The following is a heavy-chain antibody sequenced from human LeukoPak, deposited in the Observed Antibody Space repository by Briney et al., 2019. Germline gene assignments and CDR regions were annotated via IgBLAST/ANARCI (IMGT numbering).Heavy chain of an antibody. Sequence: GESLKISCKGSGYSVTSYWIGWVRQMPGKGLEWMGIIYPGDSDTRYSPSFQGQVTISADKFISTAYLQWSSLKASDTAMYYCARSLYDFWSSYFGFDPWGQGTLVTVSS. D-gene: IGHD3-3*01. V-gene: IGHV5-51*01. CDR3: ARSLYDFWSSYFGFDP. CDR1: GYSVTSYW. CDR2: IYPGDSDT. J-gene: IGHJ5*02.